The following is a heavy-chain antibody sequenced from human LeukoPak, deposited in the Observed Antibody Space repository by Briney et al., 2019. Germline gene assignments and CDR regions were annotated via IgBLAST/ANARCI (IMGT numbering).Heavy chain of an antibody. J-gene: IGHJ4*02. CDR3: ARASGDLDYFDY. Sequence: GGSLRLSCEASGFTFSTYAMSWVRQAPGKGLEWVSAISGSGDTTYYADSVKGRFTISRDNAKNSLYLQMNSLRAEDTAVYYCARASGDLDYFDYWGQGTLVTVSS. CDR1: GFTFSTYA. D-gene: IGHD3-10*01. V-gene: IGHV3-23*01. CDR2: ISGSGDTT.